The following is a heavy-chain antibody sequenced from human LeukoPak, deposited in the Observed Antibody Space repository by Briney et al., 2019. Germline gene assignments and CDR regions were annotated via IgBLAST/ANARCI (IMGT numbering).Heavy chain of an antibody. V-gene: IGHV4-34*01. CDR3: ARPRRSSTYYYYGMDV. J-gene: IGHJ6*02. Sequence: SETLSLTCAVYGGSFSGYYWSWIRQPPWKGLEWIGEINHSGSTNYNPSLKSRVTISVDTSKNQFSLKLSSVTVADTAVYYCARPRRSSTYYYYGMDVWGQGTTVTVSS. CDR1: GGSFSGYY. CDR2: INHSGST. D-gene: IGHD1-26*01.